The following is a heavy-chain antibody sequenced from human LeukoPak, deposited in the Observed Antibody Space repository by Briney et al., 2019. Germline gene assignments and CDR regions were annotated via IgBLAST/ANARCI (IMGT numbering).Heavy chain of an antibody. CDR1: GFTFSSNW. Sequence: GGSLRLSCAASGFTFSSNWMSWVRQAPGKGLEWVANVKQDGSETYYVDSVKGRFTISRDNAKNSLFLQMNSLRAEDTAVYYCAKDPSFRPGYFDYWGQGTLVTVSS. CDR2: VKQDGSET. J-gene: IGHJ4*02. V-gene: IGHV3-7*01. CDR3: AKDPSFRPGYFDY.